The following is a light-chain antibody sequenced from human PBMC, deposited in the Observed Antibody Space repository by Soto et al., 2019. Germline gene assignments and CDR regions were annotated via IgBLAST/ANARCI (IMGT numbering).Light chain of an antibody. J-gene: IGLJ3*02. V-gene: IGLV2-14*02. CDR2: EVR. Sequence: QSVLTQPASVSGSPGQSITISCTGTSSDVGSYNLVSWYQQHPGKAPKLIIYEVRNRPSGISSRFSGSRSGNTASLTISGLQSEDEGDYYCSAYTARSTLVFGGGTKLTVL. CDR1: SSDVGSYNL. CDR3: SAYTARSTLV.